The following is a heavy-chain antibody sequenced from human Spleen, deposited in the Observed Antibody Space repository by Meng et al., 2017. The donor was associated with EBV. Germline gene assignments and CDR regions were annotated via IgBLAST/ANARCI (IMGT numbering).Heavy chain of an antibody. Sequence: QVQVVECGSGVKKPGYSVKVACTASGIDFRYSAISWVRQAPGQGLEWMGGLIPDFGTPDYAPNYQDRVTITADESTSTAYMELNSLTTEDTAIYYCARESGRGYTPDFWGQGTLVTVSS. CDR1: GIDFRYSA. CDR3: ARESGRGYTPDF. J-gene: IGHJ4*02. D-gene: IGHD3-10*01. CDR2: LIPDFGTP. V-gene: IGHV1-69*01.